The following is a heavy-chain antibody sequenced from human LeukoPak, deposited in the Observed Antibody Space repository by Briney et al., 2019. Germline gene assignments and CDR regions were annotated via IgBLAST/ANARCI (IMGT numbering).Heavy chain of an antibody. V-gene: IGHV3-21*01. CDR1: GFTFSSYA. J-gene: IGHJ4*02. Sequence: GGSLRLSCAASGFTFSSYAMSWVRQAPGKGLEWVSSISSSSSYIYYADSVNGRFTISRVNAKNSLYLQMNSLRAEDTAVYYCARDLYYYDSSSDAPYYFDYWGQGTLVTVSS. D-gene: IGHD3-22*01. CDR2: ISSSSSYI. CDR3: ARDLYYYDSSSDAPYYFDY.